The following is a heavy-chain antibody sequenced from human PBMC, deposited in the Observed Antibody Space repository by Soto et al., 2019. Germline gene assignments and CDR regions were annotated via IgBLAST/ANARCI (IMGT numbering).Heavy chain of an antibody. D-gene: IGHD2-8*01. CDR2: ISGYNGDA. CDR1: GYTFTRYG. J-gene: IGHJ6*02. Sequence: GASVKVSCKASGYTFTRYGISWVRQAPGQGLEWTGWISGYNGDANYAQRFQGRVSMTIDTSTTTAYMELRTLTSDDTAVYYCAKNGQPPYYYYGLDVWGQGTTVTVSS. V-gene: IGHV1-18*01. CDR3: AKNGQPPYYYYGLDV.